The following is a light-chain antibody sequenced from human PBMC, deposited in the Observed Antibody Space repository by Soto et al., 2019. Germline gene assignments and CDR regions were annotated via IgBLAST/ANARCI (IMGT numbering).Light chain of an antibody. V-gene: IGKV1-9*01. J-gene: IGKJ1*01. CDR3: QHYNSYSEA. Sequence: IQLTQSPSSLPASVGDRVTITCRASQDIAIYLAWYQQKPGEAPKLLIYAASTLYGGVPSRFSGSGSGTEFTLTISSLQPDDFATYYCQHYNSYSEAFGQGTKVELK. CDR2: AAS. CDR1: QDIAIY.